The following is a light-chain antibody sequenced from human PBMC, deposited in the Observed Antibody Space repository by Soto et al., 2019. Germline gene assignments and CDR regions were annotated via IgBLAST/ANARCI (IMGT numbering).Light chain of an antibody. CDR3: QQRNNWPWLT. CDR1: QSVKNY. J-gene: IGKJ4*01. CDR2: DIS. V-gene: IGKV3-11*01. Sequence: EIVLTQSPATLSFSPGERATLSCRASQSVKNYLAWYQQKPGQAPRLLIYDISNRATGIPARFSGSGSGADFTLTISSLEPEDFAVYYCQQRNNWPWLTFGGGTRVEIK.